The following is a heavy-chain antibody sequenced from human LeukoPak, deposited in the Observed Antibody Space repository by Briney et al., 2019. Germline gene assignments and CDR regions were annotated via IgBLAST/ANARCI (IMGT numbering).Heavy chain of an antibody. CDR2: VAYDGSHK. Sequence: GGSLRLSCAASGFTFSSYALHWVRQAPGKGLEWVAVVAYDGSHKYYAESVKGRFTISRDNSKNTLYLQMNSLRPEDTAVYYCAREQYYGSGIYFYSYYYSMDVWGKGTTVTVSS. D-gene: IGHD3-10*01. J-gene: IGHJ6*03. CDR1: GFTFSSYA. CDR3: AREQYYGSGIYFYSYYYSMDV. V-gene: IGHV3-30*04.